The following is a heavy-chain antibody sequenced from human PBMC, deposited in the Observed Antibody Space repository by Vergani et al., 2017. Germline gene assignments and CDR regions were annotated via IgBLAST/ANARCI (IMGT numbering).Heavy chain of an antibody. CDR3: AREXVYCGGDCYLHDY. V-gene: IGHV4-38-2*02. CDR2: VYHSGNT. J-gene: IGHJ4*02. Sequence: QVQLQESGPGLVKPSETLPLNCTVSGFSLSSGYYWGWIRQPPGKGLEWIGSVYHSGNTYYNSSLKSRVSISVDMSKNQFSLKLSSVTAADTAVYYCAREXVYCGGDCYLHDYWGQGTLVTVSS. CDR1: GFSLSSGYY. D-gene: IGHD2-21*02.